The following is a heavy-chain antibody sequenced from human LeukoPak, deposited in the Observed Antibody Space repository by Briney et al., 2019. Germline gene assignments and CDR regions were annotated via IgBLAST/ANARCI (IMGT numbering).Heavy chain of an antibody. CDR2: ISSSSSYI. J-gene: IGHJ4*02. Sequence: GGSLRLSCAASGFTFSSYSMNWVRQAPGKGLERVSSISSSSSYIYYADSVKGRFTISRDNAKNSLYLQMNSLRAEDTAVYYCARCSRGYDILTGYYNDLPDYWGQGTLVTVSS. CDR1: GFTFSSYS. V-gene: IGHV3-21*01. CDR3: ARCSRGYDILTGYYNDLPDY. D-gene: IGHD3-9*01.